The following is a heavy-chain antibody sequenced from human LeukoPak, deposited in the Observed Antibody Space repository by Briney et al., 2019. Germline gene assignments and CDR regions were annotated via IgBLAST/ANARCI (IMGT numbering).Heavy chain of an antibody. D-gene: IGHD6-13*01. V-gene: IGHV4-59*11. CDR1: GGSINSHY. J-gene: IGHJ4*02. CDR2: VFNGGST. CDR3: ATRPAGSTWYGVFDY. Sequence: SETLSLTCTVSGGSINSHYWSWIRQPPGKGLEWIGYVFNGGSTNYNPSLKSRVTMSVDTSRDQFSLRLTSVAAADTAIYYCATRPAGSTWYGVFDYWSQGTLVTVSS.